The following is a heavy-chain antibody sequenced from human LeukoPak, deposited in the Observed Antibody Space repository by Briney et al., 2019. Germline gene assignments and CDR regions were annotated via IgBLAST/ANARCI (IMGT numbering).Heavy chain of an antibody. CDR1: GGSISSGDSY. J-gene: IGHJ4*02. CDR3: ATYRFGDDGGLPFFDY. Sequence: SETLSLTCTVSGGSISSGDSYWAWIRQPPGKGLEWIGSIYYSGSTYSNPSLKSRVTISVDTSKNQFSLKLNSVTAADTAVYYCATYRFGDDGGLPFFDYWGQGTQVTVSS. V-gene: IGHV4-39*01. D-gene: IGHD3-10*01. CDR2: IYYSGST.